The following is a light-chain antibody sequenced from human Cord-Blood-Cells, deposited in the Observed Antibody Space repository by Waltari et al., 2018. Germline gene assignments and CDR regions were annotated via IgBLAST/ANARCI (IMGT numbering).Light chain of an antibody. CDR1: SSDVGSYNL. J-gene: IGLJ2*01. V-gene: IGLV2-23*01. CDR2: DGS. Sequence: QSALTQPASASGSPGQSITISCTGTSSDVGSYNLVSWYQQHPGKDPNLMIYDGSKRPSGVSYRFAGSKSGNTASAISAGVQAEDEGAYYCCSDAGSSTVVFGGGTKLTVL. CDR3: CSDAGSSTVV.